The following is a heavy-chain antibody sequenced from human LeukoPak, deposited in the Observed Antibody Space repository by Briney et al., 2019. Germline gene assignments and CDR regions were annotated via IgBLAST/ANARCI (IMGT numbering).Heavy chain of an antibody. V-gene: IGHV1-2*02. J-gene: IGHJ4*02. Sequence: ASVKVSCKASGYTFTGYYTHWVRQAPGQGLEWMGWINPNSGGTNYAQKFQGRVTMTRDTSISTAYMELSRLRSDDTAVYYCARGGYCSGGSCIGPFDYWGQGTLVTVSS. CDR1: GYTFTGYY. CDR3: ARGGYCSGGSCIGPFDY. CDR2: INPNSGGT. D-gene: IGHD2-15*01.